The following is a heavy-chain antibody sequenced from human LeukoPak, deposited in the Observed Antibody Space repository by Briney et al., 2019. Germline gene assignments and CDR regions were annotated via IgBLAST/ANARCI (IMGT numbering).Heavy chain of an antibody. J-gene: IGHJ3*02. V-gene: IGHV4-30-4*08. D-gene: IGHD4-23*01. Sequence: SETLSLTCTVSGGSISSGDYYWSWIRQPPGKGLEWIGYIYYSGSTYYNPSLKSRVTISVDTSKNQFSLKLSSVTAADTAVYYCTTTRATVVTEMAFDIWGQGTMVTVSS. CDR1: GGSISSGDYY. CDR3: TTTRATVVTEMAFDI. CDR2: IYYSGST.